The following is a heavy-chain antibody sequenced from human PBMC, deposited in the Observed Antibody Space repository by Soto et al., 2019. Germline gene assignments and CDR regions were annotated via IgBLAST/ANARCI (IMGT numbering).Heavy chain of an antibody. Sequence: VQLVESGGGLVQPGGSLRLSCGGTGFTFSSYWMHWVRQAPGKGLVWVSRINSDGSSTTYADSVKGRFTISRDNVKNTLYLQMNSLRAEDTAVYYCARGRTYDFWSGKIYYWGQGTLVTVSS. D-gene: IGHD3-3*01. CDR3: ARGRTYDFWSGKIYY. CDR2: INSDGSST. V-gene: IGHV3-74*01. J-gene: IGHJ4*02. CDR1: GFTFSSYW.